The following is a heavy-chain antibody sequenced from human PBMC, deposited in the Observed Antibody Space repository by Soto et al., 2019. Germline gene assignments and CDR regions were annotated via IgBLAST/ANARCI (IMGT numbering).Heavy chain of an antibody. CDR3: AKVEYSGSYFDD. V-gene: IGHV3-30*18. Sequence: QVQLVESGGGVVQPGRSLRLSCAASGFTFTSYGMHWVRQAPGTGLEWVAVISYDGSNKYYADSVKGRFTISRDNSKNTLALRRNRLRAADTDVYFCAKVEYSGSYFDDWGQGTLVTVSS. CDR2: ISYDGSNK. CDR1: GFTFTSYG. J-gene: IGHJ4*02. D-gene: IGHD1-26*01.